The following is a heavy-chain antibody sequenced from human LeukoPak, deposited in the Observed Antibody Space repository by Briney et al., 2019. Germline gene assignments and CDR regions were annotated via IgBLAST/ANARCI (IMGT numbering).Heavy chain of an antibody. CDR3: ASLRVPGDFDY. Sequence: GGSLRLSCAAPGFTFSSYAMSWVRQAPGKGLEWVSAISGSGGSTYYADSVKGRFTISRDNSKNTLYLQMNSLRAEDTAVYYCASLRVPGDFDYWGQGTLVTVSS. D-gene: IGHD3-16*01. J-gene: IGHJ4*02. CDR1: GFTFSSYA. CDR2: ISGSGGST. V-gene: IGHV3-23*01.